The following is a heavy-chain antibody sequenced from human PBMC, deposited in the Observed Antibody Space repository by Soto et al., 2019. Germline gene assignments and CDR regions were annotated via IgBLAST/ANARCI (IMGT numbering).Heavy chain of an antibody. CDR1: GYSISSGYY. Sequence: LSLTCAVSGYSISSGYYWGWIRQPPGKGLEWIGSIYHSGSTYYNPSLKSRVTISVDTSKNQFSLKLSSVTAADTAVYYCARGGYYDSSGSLDYWGQGTLVTVSS. D-gene: IGHD3-22*01. V-gene: IGHV4-38-2*01. CDR3: ARGGYYDSSGSLDY. J-gene: IGHJ4*02. CDR2: IYHSGST.